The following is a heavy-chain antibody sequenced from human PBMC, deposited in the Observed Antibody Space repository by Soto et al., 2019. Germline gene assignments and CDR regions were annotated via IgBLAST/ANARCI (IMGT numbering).Heavy chain of an antibody. CDR1: GFTFSSYA. Sequence: QVQLVESGGGVVQPGRSLRLSCAASGFTFSSYAMHWVRQAPGKGLEWVAVISYDGSNKYYADSVKGRFTISRDNSKNTLYLQMNSLRAEDTAGYYCAKLNVEMATIVDYWGQGTLVTVSS. J-gene: IGHJ4*02. V-gene: IGHV3-30-3*01. CDR2: ISYDGSNK. CDR3: AKLNVEMATIVDY. D-gene: IGHD5-12*01.